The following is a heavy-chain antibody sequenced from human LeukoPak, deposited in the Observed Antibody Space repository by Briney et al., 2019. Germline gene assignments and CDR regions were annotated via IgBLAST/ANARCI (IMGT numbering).Heavy chain of an antibody. CDR1: GFTFGDYA. V-gene: IGHV3-23*01. J-gene: IGHJ6*02. Sequence: PGGSLRLSCAASGFTFGDYAMSWVRQSPLKGLEWVSAISGGSGTTYYADSVKGRFTISRDNSKNTLYLQMNSLRAEDTAVYYCAKGGAYDPEEGWSYYYYGMDVWGQGTTVTVSS. CDR3: AKGGAYDPEEGWSYYYYGMDV. D-gene: IGHD5-12*01. CDR2: ISGGSGTT.